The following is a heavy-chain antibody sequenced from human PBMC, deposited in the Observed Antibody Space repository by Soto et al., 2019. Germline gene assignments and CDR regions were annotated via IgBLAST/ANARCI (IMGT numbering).Heavy chain of an antibody. CDR2: INPNSGGT. CDR3: ARDFCCPGVVVPAASYYYGMDV. J-gene: IGHJ6*02. CDR1: GYTFTGYY. Sequence: GASVKVSCKAPGYTFTGYYMHWVRQAPGQGLEWMGWINPNSGGTNYAQKFQGWVTMTRDTSISTAYMELSRLRSDDTAVYYCARDFCCPGVVVPAASYYYGMDVWGQGTTVTVSS. D-gene: IGHD2-2*01. V-gene: IGHV1-2*04.